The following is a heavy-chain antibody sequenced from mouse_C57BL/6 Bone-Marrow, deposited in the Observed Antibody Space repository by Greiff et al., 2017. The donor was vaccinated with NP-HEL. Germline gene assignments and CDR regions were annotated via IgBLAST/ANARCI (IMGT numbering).Heavy chain of an antibody. J-gene: IGHJ1*03. CDR1: GFNIKDDY. V-gene: IGHV14-4*01. D-gene: IGHD1-1*01. CDR2: IDPENGDT. CDR3: TTVDYGSSLWYFDV. Sequence: EVQLQQSGAELVRPGASVKLSCTASGFNIKDDYMHWVKQRPEQGLEWIGWIDPENGDTEYASKFQGKATITADTSSNTAYLQLSSLTSEDTAVYYGTTVDYGSSLWYFDVWGTGTTVTVSS.